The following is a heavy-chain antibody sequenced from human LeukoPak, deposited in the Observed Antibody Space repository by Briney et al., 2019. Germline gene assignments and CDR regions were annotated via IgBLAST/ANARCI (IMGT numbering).Heavy chain of an antibody. Sequence: PSETLSLTCTVSGGSISSSSYHWGWIRQPPGKGLEWIGSIYYSGSTYYNPSLKSRVTISVDTSKNQFSLKLSSVTAADTAVYYCARTPYDFWSGYWRTQFDYWGQGTLVTVSS. J-gene: IGHJ4*02. CDR3: ARTPYDFWSGYWRTQFDY. CDR2: IYYSGST. CDR1: GGSISSSSYH. D-gene: IGHD3-3*01. V-gene: IGHV4-39*01.